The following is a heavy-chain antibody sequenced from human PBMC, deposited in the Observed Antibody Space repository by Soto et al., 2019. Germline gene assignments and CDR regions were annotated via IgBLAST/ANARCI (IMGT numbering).Heavy chain of an antibody. V-gene: IGHV1-18*01. CDR1: GYTFSTYA. CDR3: ARDGSSGYYDDYYYGMDV. Sequence: QVQLVQSGAEVKKPGAPVKVSCKSSGYTFSTYAISWVPQAPGQGLEWMGWSNPDNADTNYAHNFQGRVTMTTDTSTNTVYMELRSLRSDDTAIYFCARDGSSGYYDDYYYGMDVWGQGTTVTVSS. D-gene: IGHD3-22*01. J-gene: IGHJ6*02. CDR2: SNPDNADT.